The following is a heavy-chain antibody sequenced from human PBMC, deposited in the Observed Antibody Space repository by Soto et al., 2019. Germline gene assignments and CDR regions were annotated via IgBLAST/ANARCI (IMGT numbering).Heavy chain of an antibody. J-gene: IGHJ4*02. CDR2: IIPIFGTA. CDR1: GGTFSSYA. CDR3: ARGLQNYGSGSYSDY. V-gene: IGHV1-69*01. Sequence: QVQLVQSGAEVKKPGSSVKVSCKASGGTFSSYAISWVRQAPGQGLEWMGGIIPIFGTANYAQKVQGRVTITADESTSTAYMELSRLRSVDTAVYYGARGLQNYGSGSYSDYWGQGTLVTVSS. D-gene: IGHD3-10*01.